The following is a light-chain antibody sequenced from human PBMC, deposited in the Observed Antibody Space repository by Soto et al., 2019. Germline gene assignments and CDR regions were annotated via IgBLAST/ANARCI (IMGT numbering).Light chain of an antibody. Sequence: EIVLTQSPATLSLSPGERAALSCGASQGVSSNYLAWYQQKPGLAPRLLIYDASRRATGIPDRFSGSGSGADFILSISRLEPEDFAVYYCQQYGSSPWTFGQGTKVDIK. CDR1: QGVSSNY. CDR3: QQYGSSPWT. V-gene: IGKV3D-20*01. CDR2: DAS. J-gene: IGKJ1*01.